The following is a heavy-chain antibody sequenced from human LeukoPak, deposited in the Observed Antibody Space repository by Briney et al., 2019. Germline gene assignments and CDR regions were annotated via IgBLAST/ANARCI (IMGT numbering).Heavy chain of an antibody. CDR3: ARRRAVAGIYYFDY. D-gene: IGHD6-13*01. CDR2: IYPANSDT. CDR1: GYSFTSYW. V-gene: IGHV5-51*01. Sequence: GESLQISCKASGYSFTSYWIGWVRRMPGEGLEWLGIIYPANSDTRYSPSFQGQVTISADKSISTAYLQWSSLKASDTAMYYCARRRAVAGIYYFDYWGQGSLVTVSS. J-gene: IGHJ4*02.